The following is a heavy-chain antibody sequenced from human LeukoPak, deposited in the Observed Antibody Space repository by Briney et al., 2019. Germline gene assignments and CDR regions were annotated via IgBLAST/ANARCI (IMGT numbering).Heavy chain of an antibody. J-gene: IGHJ4*02. CDR1: GFTFSSYE. CDR2: ISAGGGST. Sequence: SGGSLRLSCAASGFTFSSYEMNWVRQAPGKGLEWVSAISAGGGSTFYADSVKGRFTISRDNSKNTLYLQMNSLRAEDTAVYYCAKDFWSGYYSGYFDSWGQGTLVTVSS. V-gene: IGHV3-23*01. CDR3: AKDFWSGYYSGYFDS. D-gene: IGHD3-3*01.